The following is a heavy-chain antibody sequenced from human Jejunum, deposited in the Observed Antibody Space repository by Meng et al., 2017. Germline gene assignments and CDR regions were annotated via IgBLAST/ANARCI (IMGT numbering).Heavy chain of an antibody. Sequence: QVQLQESGPGLVKPSQTLSLACTVSGDSVTSGSYHWSWIRQPPGKGLEWIGYIHHSGITYYNPSLRSRLLISIDTSKRQLSLTLNSVTAADTALYYCATIQSSPHFFNYWGQGTQVTVSS. CDR3: ATIQSSPHFFNY. J-gene: IGHJ4*02. V-gene: IGHV4-30-4*01. D-gene: IGHD6-6*01. CDR1: GDSVTSGSYH. CDR2: IHHSGIT.